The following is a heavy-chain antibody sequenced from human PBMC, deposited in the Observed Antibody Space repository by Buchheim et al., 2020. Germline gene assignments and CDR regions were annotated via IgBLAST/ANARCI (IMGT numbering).Heavy chain of an antibody. J-gene: IGHJ4*02. CDR2: ISYDGSNK. D-gene: IGHD3-9*01. CDR1: GFTFTSYG. CDR3: AKVAYYDILTGYYNPAFDY. V-gene: IGHV3-30*18. Sequence: QVQLVESGGGVVQPGRSLRLSCAASGFTFTSYGMHWVRQAPGKGLEWVAIISYDGSNKFYADSVRGRFTISRDNSKNTLYLQMNSLRTEDTAVYYCAKVAYYDILTGYYNPAFDYWGQGTL.